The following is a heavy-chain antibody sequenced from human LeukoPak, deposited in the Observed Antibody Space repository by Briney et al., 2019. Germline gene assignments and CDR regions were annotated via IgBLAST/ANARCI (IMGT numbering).Heavy chain of an antibody. CDR2: IRYDGSNK. J-gene: IGHJ4*02. V-gene: IGHV3-30*02. Sequence: GGSLRLSCAASGFTFSTHGMHWGRQAPGKGLEWVGFIRYDGSNKYYADSVKGRFTISRDNSKHTLYLQMNSLRAEDTAVYYCAKLTDRELRRFDYWGQGTLVTVSS. D-gene: IGHD1-26*01. CDR1: GFTFSTHG. CDR3: AKLTDRELRRFDY.